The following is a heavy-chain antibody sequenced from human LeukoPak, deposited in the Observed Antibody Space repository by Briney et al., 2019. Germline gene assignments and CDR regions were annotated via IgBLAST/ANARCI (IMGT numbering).Heavy chain of an antibody. J-gene: IGHJ6*02. V-gene: IGHV4-34*01. Sequence: ASETLSLTCAVYGGSFSGYYWSWIRQPPGKGLEWIGEINHSGSTNYNPSLKSRVTISVDTSKNQFSLKLRSVTAADTAIYYCARADESLVYGMDVWGPGTTVIVSS. CDR2: INHSGST. CDR3: ARADESLVYGMDV. CDR1: GGSFSGYY.